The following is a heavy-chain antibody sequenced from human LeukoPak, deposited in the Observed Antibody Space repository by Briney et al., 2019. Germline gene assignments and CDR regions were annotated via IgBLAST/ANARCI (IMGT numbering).Heavy chain of an antibody. Sequence: ASVKVSCKASGYTFTGYYMHWVRQAPGQGLEWMGWINPNSGGTNYAQKFQGRVTMTRDTSTSTAYMELSRLRSDDTAVYYCARGPYCSGGSCYSDWGQGTLVTVSS. CDR2: INPNSGGT. CDR3: ARGPYCSGGSCYSD. D-gene: IGHD2-15*01. CDR1: GYTFTGYY. J-gene: IGHJ4*02. V-gene: IGHV1-2*02.